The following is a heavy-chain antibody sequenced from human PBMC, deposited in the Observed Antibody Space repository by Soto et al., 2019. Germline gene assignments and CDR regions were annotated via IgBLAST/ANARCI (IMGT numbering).Heavy chain of an antibody. V-gene: IGHV1-8*01. CDR1: GYSFTSYD. J-gene: IGHJ4*02. D-gene: IGHD2-8*01. Sequence: QVQLVQSGAEVMKPGASVTVSCAASGYSFTSYDINWVRQTPGQGLEWMGWMNPNSGDTGYAQKFQGRVPMTMNPSINTAYMELPILKSEDTAVYYCTRPRTTLSTNGYWGQETLVTVTS. CDR2: MNPNSGDT. CDR3: TRPRTTLSTNGY.